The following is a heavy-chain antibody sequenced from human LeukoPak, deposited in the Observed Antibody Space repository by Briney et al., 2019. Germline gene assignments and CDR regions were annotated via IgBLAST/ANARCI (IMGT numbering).Heavy chain of an antibody. CDR3: SRGLDSRKLGY. Sequence: SETLSLTCTVSGASFNSDDQYWNWIRQSPGKGLEWIGSIHPSGMLYNNPSLESRVTMSRDTSKNQFSLNLNSVTAAGTGVYFCSRGLDSRKLGYWGQGILVTVSS. D-gene: IGHD3-22*01. J-gene: IGHJ4*02. CDR2: IHPSGML. CDR1: GASFNSDDQY. V-gene: IGHV4-31*03.